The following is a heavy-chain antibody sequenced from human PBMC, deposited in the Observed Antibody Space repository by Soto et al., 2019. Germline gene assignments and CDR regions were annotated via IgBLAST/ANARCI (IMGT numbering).Heavy chain of an antibody. CDR2: IYTSGST. Sequence: QVQLQESGPGLVKPSETLSLTCTVSGGSISSYYWSWIRQPAGKGLEWIGRIYTSGSTNYNPSLKSRVTMSVDTSKNQFSLKLSSVTAADTAVYYCARDSSDYYDSSGYYYLGWFDPWGQGTLVTVSS. CDR3: ARDSSDYYDSSGYYYLGWFDP. V-gene: IGHV4-4*07. D-gene: IGHD3-22*01. J-gene: IGHJ5*02. CDR1: GGSISSYY.